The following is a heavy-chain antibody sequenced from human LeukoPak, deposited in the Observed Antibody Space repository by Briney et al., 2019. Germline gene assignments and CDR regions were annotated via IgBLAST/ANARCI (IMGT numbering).Heavy chain of an antibody. CDR3: AKRVGSYHFDS. Sequence: GGSLRLSCAASGFTFSAYAMSWVRHAPGKGLEWLSYISGSGGSTYYADSVKGRFTISRDNSKNTLYLQMNSLRAEDTALYYCAKRVGSYHFDSWGQGTLVTVSS. J-gene: IGHJ4*02. V-gene: IGHV3-23*01. CDR2: ISGSGGST. CDR1: GFTFSAYA. D-gene: IGHD3-16*02.